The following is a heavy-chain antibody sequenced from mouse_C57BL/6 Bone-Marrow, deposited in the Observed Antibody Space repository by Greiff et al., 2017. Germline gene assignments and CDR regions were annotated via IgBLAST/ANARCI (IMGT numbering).Heavy chain of an antibody. Sequence: VQLQQSGAELVRPGTSVKVSCKASGYAFTNYLIEWVKQRPGQGLEWIGVINPGSGGTKYNEKFQGKATLTADKSSSTAYMQLSSLTSEDSAVYFCGKLAGTPNWGQGTLVTVSA. CDR1: GYAFTNYL. J-gene: IGHJ3*01. V-gene: IGHV1-54*01. CDR2: INPGSGGT. CDR3: GKLAGTPN. D-gene: IGHD6-1*01.